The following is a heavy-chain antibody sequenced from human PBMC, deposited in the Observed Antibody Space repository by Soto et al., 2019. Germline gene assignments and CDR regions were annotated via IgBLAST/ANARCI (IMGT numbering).Heavy chain of an antibody. J-gene: IGHJ6*02. V-gene: IGHV1-69*13. D-gene: IGHD2-15*01. CDR2: IIPICGTA. CDR1: GGTFSTYA. CDR3: ARDEMVVATGSRTWHYYYGMDV. Sequence: ASVKVSCKSSGGTFSTYAISWVRQAPGQGLEWMGGIIPICGTANSAQKFTGRVTITADDSTTTAYMELISLRSEDTAVYYCARDEMVVATGSRTWHYYYGMDVWGQGTTVTVSS.